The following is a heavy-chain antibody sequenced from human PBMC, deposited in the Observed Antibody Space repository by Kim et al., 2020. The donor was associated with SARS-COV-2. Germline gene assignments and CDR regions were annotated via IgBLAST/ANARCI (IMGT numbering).Heavy chain of an antibody. D-gene: IGHD3-22*01. CDR1: GYSFSNYG. Sequence: ASVKVSCKASGYSFSNYGLVWARQAPGQGLEWMGWISSNSGHTKYAQNVQGRVTLTTDTSTNTGYMELSSLRSDDTAVYYCAPYYDSNSYRGQWDWGQGT. J-gene: IGHJ4*01. CDR2: ISSNSGHT. V-gene: IGHV1-18*01. CDR3: APYYDSNSYRGQWD.